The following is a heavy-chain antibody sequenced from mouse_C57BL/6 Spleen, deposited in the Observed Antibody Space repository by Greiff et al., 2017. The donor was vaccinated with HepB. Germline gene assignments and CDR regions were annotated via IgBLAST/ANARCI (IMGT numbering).Heavy chain of an antibody. Sequence: EVKVVESEGGLVQPGSSMKLSCTASGFTFSDYYMAWVRQVPEKGLEWVANINYDGSSTYYLDSLKSRFIISRDNAKNILYLQMSSLKSEDTATYYCARDGGYFIDYWGQGTTLTVSS. CDR2: INYDGSST. D-gene: IGHD2-3*01. CDR1: GFTFSDYY. CDR3: ARDGGYFIDY. J-gene: IGHJ2*01. V-gene: IGHV5-16*01.